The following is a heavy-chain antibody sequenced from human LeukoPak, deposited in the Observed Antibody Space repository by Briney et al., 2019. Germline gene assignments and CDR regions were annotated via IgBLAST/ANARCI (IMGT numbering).Heavy chain of an antibody. CDR1: GFTFSSYW. CDR2: ISGSGGST. Sequence: GGSLRLSCAASGFTFSSYWMSWVRQAPGKGLEWVSAISGSGGSTYYADSVKGRFTISRDNSKNTLYLQMNSLRAEDTAIYYCAKENWYLYNNNWYKTWFDPWGQGTLVTVSS. D-gene: IGHD6-13*01. CDR3: AKENWYLYNNNWYKTWFDP. V-gene: IGHV3-23*01. J-gene: IGHJ5*02.